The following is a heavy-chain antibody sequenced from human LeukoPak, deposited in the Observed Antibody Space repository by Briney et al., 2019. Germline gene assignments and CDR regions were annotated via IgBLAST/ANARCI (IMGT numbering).Heavy chain of an antibody. CDR3: ARVFKNGSPFDY. Sequence: GGSLRLSCAASGFTFTDYYMSWIRQAPGKGLGWVSYISNSGSPTNYAGSVKGRFTLSRDNAKNSLYLQMNSLRAEDTAVYYCARVFKNGSPFDYWGQGTLVTVSS. V-gene: IGHV3-11*04. D-gene: IGHD5-24*01. CDR2: ISNSGSPT. CDR1: GFTFTDYY. J-gene: IGHJ4*02.